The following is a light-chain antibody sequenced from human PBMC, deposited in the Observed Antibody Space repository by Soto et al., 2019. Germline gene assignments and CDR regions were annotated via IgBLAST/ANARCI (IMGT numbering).Light chain of an antibody. V-gene: IGLV2-11*01. J-gene: IGLJ2*01. CDR3: CSYATPRL. CDR1: TGDVGAYDF. Sequence: QSALTQPRSVSGSPGQSVTISCTGTTGDVGAYDFVSWYQHHPAKAPKLMIYDASKRPSGVPDRFSASKSGNTASLTISGLQAEDEADYYCCSYATPRLFGGGTKLTVL. CDR2: DAS.